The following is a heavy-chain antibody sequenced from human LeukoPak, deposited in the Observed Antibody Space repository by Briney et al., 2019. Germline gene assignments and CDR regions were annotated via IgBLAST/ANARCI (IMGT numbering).Heavy chain of an antibody. CDR1: GFIFSSYG. D-gene: IGHD6-6*01. CDR3: ARDQRQLVKREYSSSHPGADYYYYYYMDV. V-gene: IGHV3-30*02. Sequence: GGSLRLSCAASGFIFSSYGMHWVRQAPGKGLEWVAFIRYDGSKKYYADSVKGRFTISRDNSKNTLYLQMNSLRAEDTAVYYCARDQRQLVKREYSSSHPGADYYYYYYMDVWGKGTTVTVSS. J-gene: IGHJ6*03. CDR2: IRYDGSKK.